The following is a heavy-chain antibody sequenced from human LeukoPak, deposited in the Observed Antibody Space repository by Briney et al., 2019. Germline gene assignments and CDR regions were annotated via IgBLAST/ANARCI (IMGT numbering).Heavy chain of an antibody. CDR1: GYTFTSYG. CDR3: ARGKTMVYCGGDCYRFDN. D-gene: IGHD2-21*02. J-gene: IGHJ4*02. CDR2: ISAYNGNT. Sequence: ASVKVSCKASGYTFTSYGISWGRQAPGQGLEWMGWISAYNGNTNYAQKLQGRVTMTTDTSTSTAYMELRSLRSDDTAVYYCARGKTMVYCGGDCYRFDNWGQGTLVTVSS. V-gene: IGHV1-18*01.